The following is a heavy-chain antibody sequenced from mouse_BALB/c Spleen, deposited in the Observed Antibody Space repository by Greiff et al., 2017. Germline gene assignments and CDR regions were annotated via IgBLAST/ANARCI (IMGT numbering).Heavy chain of an antibody. V-gene: IGHV2-9*02. CDR3: ARDRDDGYYAWFAY. CDR2: IWAGGST. Sequence: VKLVESGPGLVAPSQSLSITCTVSGFSLTSYGVHWVRQPPGKGLEWLGVIWAGGSTNYNSALMSRLSISKDNSKSQVFLKMNSLQTDDTAMYYCARDRDDGYYAWFAYWGQGTLVTVSA. CDR1: GFSLTSYG. J-gene: IGHJ3*01. D-gene: IGHD2-3*01.